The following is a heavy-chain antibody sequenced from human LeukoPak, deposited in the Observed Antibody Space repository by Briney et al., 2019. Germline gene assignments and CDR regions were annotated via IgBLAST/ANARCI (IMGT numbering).Heavy chain of an antibody. CDR2: INPNSGGT. J-gene: IGHJ5*02. V-gene: IGHV1-2*06. D-gene: IGHD3-9*01. Sequence: ASVKISCKASGYTFTGYYMHWVRQAPGQGLEWMGRINPNSGGTNYAQKFQGRVTMTRDTSISTAYMELSRLRSDDTAVYYFPGDDGIRYFDQGGKYNWFDPWGQGTLVTVSS. CDR1: GYTFTGYY. CDR3: PGDDGIRYFDQGGKYNWFDP.